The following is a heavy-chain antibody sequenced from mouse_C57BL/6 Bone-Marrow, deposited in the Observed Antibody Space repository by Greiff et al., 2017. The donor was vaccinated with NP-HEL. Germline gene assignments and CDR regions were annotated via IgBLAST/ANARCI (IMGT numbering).Heavy chain of an antibody. J-gene: IGHJ4*01. D-gene: IGHD2-4*01. CDR3: ARTVYYDYEDYAMDY. V-gene: IGHV1-26*01. CDR1: GYTFTDYY. Sequence: EVQLQQSGPELVKPGASVKISCKASGYTFTDYYMNWVKQSHGKSLEWIGDINPNNGGTSYNQKFKGKATLTVDKSSSTAYMELRSLTSEDSAVYYCARTVYYDYEDYAMDYWGQGTSVTVSS. CDR2: INPNNGGT.